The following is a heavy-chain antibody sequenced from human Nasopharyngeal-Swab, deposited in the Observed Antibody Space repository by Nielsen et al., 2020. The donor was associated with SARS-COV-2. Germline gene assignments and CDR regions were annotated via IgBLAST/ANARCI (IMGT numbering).Heavy chain of an antibody. V-gene: IGHV4-59*01. Sequence: SETLSLTCTVSGCSISSYYWSWIRQPPGKGLEWIGYIYYSGSTNYNPSLKSRVTISVDTSKNQFSLKLSSVTAADTAVYYCATSTISNLYYYYGMDVWGQGTTVTVSS. J-gene: IGHJ6*02. CDR2: IYYSGST. CDR3: ATSTISNLYYYYGMDV. CDR1: GCSISSYY. D-gene: IGHD3-9*01.